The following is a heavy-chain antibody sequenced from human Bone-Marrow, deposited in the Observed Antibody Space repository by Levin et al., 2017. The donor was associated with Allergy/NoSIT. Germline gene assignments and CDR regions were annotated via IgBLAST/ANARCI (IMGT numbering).Heavy chain of an antibody. CDR3: ARLMLGANACDN. CDR2: ISASNGNT. D-gene: IGHD3-10*02. V-gene: IGHV1-18*01. CDR1: GYTFTSYA. Sequence: GESLKISCKASGYTFTSYAFSWVRQAPGQGLEWMGWISASNGNTNYADYLQGRVTMTTDTSTSTAYMELRSLRSDDTAVYYCARLMLGANACDNWGQGTLVTVSS. J-gene: IGHJ4*02.